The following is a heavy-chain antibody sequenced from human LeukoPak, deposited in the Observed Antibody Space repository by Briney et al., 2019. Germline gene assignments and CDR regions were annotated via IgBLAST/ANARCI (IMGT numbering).Heavy chain of an antibody. CDR2: ISYDGSNK. D-gene: IGHD3-10*01. CDR1: GFTFSSYA. CDR3: ARDERGRLLWFGESHSYFDY. V-gene: IGHV3-30-3*01. Sequence: GGSLRLSCAASGFTFSSYAMHWVRQAPGKGLEWVAVISYDGSNKYYADSVKGRFTISRDNSKNTLYLQMNSLRAEDTAVYYCARDERGRLLWFGESHSYFDYWGQGTLVTVSS. J-gene: IGHJ4*02.